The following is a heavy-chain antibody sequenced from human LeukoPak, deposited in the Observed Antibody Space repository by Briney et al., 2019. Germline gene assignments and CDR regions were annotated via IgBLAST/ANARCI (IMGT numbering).Heavy chain of an antibody. CDR1: GFIVSGNY. CDR2: IYSGGSA. Sequence: SGGSLRLSCAASGFIVSGNYMSWVRQAPGKGLEWVSVIYSGGSAYCADSAKGRFTISRDNSKNTLYLQMNSLRVEDTAVYYCSAMVTTVDVWGKGTTVTVSS. V-gene: IGHV3-53*01. CDR3: SAMVTTVDV. J-gene: IGHJ6*04. D-gene: IGHD5-18*01.